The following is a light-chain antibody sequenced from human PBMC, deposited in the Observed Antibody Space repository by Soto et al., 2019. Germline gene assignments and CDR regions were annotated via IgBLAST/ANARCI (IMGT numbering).Light chain of an antibody. CDR2: GVT. CDR1: SSDIGDNNY. Sequence: QSVLTQPASVSGSPGQSITISCTGTSSDIGDNNYVAWYQQHPGKAPKLIFYGVTNRPSGVSNRFSGSKSGNTASLTISGLQAEDEADYYCSSYRRSTTYVFGTGTKVTVL. J-gene: IGLJ1*01. V-gene: IGLV2-14*01. CDR3: SSYRRSTTYV.